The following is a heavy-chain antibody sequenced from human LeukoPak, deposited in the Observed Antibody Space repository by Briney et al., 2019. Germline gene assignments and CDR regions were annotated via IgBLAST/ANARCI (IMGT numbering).Heavy chain of an antibody. J-gene: IGHJ4*02. CDR1: GYTFTGYY. CDR2: IIPILGIA. V-gene: IGHV1-69*04. CDR3: ARVASHSQDY. Sequence: SVKVSCKASGYTFTGYYMHWVRQAPGQGLEWMGRIIPILGIANYAQKFQGRVTITADKSTSTAYMELSSLRSEDTAVYYCARVASHSQDYWGQGTLVTVSS.